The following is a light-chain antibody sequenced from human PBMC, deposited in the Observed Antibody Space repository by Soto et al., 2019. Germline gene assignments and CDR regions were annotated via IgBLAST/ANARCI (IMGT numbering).Light chain of an antibody. CDR2: LNSDGSH. V-gene: IGLV4-69*01. CDR3: QTWGSGIVV. J-gene: IGLJ2*01. CDR1: SGHSNYA. Sequence: QSVLTQSPSASASLGASVKLTCTLSSGHSNYAIAWHQQQSEKGPRYLMKLNSDGSHSKGDGIPDRFSGSSSGAERYLTISSLQSEDEADYYWQTWGSGIVVFGGGTNLTVL.